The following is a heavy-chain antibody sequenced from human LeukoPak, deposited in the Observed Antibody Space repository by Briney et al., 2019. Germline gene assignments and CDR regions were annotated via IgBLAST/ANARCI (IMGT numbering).Heavy chain of an antibody. D-gene: IGHD3-10*01. CDR3: ARVDYYASGTYINWFDP. J-gene: IGHJ5*02. CDR2: ISQGGTT. CDR1: GGSFSSYK. V-gene: IGHV4-34*01. Sequence: SETLSLTCAVSGGSFSSYKSTWIRQPPGKGLEWIGEISQGGTTNYNPSLKSRVTISPDTSKSQVSLKLSSVTAADTAVYYCARVDYYASGTYINWFDPWGQGTQVTVSS.